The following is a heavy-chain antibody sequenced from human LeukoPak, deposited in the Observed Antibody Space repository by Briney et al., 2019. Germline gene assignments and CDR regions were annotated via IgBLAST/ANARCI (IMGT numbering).Heavy chain of an antibody. CDR2: IYYSGTT. CDR3: ARGQPAADYYYYYGMDV. D-gene: IGHD2-2*01. V-gene: IGHV4-31*03. J-gene: IGHJ6*04. CDR1: GGSISSGGYY. Sequence: KSSETLSLTCTVSGGSISSGGYYWSWIRQHPGKGLEWIGYIYYSGTTYYNPSLKSRVTISVDTSKNQFSLKLRSVTAADTAVYYCARGQPAADYYYYYGMDVWGKGTTVTVSS.